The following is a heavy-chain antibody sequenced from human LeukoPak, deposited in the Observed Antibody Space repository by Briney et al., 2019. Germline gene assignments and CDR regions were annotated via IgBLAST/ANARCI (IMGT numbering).Heavy chain of an antibody. CDR1: GFTFTTYW. J-gene: IGHJ2*01. CDR3: AKDPSYWYFDL. CDR2: INQDGNEK. V-gene: IGHV3-7*05. Sequence: GGSLRLSCAASGFAASGFTFTTYWMSWVRQAPGKGLEWVANINQDGNEKYYVASVKGRFTISRDNAKNSMYLQMNRLRAEDTAVYYCAKDPSYWYFDLWGRGTLVTVSS.